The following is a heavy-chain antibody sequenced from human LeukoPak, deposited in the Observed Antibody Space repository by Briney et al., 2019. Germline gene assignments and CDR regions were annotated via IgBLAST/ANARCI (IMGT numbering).Heavy chain of an antibody. D-gene: IGHD2-15*01. CDR1: GFTFSSYS. CDR2: ISSSSSYI. CDR3: ARDSVVVVAATPSYGMDV. V-gene: IGHV3-21*01. J-gene: IGHJ6*02. Sequence: PGGSLRLSCAASGFTFSSYSMNWVRQAPGKGLEWVSSISSSSSYIYYADSVKGRFTISRDNAKNSLYLQMNSLRAEDTAVYYCARDSVVVVAATPSYGMDVWGQGTTVTVSS.